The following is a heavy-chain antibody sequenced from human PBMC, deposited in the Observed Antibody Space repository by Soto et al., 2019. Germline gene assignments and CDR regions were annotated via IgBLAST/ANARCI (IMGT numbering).Heavy chain of an antibody. CDR1: GFTFSSYG. V-gene: IGHV3-30*18. Sequence: QVQLVESGGGVVQPGRSLRLSCAASGFTFSSYGMHWVRQAPGKGLEWVAVISYDGSNKYYADSVKGRFTISRDNSKNTLYLQMNSLRAEDTAVYYCAKDSGYYYDSSGTIDYWGQGTLVTVSS. J-gene: IGHJ4*02. CDR2: ISYDGSNK. D-gene: IGHD3-22*01. CDR3: AKDSGYYYDSSGTIDY.